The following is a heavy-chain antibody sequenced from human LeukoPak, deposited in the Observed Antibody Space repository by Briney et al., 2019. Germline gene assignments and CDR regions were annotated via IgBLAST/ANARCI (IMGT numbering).Heavy chain of an antibody. CDR3: ARDLSVTGASGIDY. Sequence: PSETLSLTCTVSGGSIRNYYWSWIRQSPGRGLEWIGYIYYSGSTNYNPSLKSRVTISVDTFKNQSSLKLTSVTAADTAVYYCARDLSVTGASGIDYWGQGFLVTVSS. CDR2: IYYSGST. J-gene: IGHJ4*02. CDR1: GGSIRNYY. D-gene: IGHD7-27*01. V-gene: IGHV4-59*01.